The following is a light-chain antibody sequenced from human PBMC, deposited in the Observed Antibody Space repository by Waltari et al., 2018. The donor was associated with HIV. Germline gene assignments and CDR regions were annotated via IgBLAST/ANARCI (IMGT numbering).Light chain of an antibody. CDR2: DAS. CDR3: QQYNNWYT. Sequence: EMVMTQSPATLSVSPGERATLSCRASQSVSSNLARYQQKPGQAPRLLIYDASTRATGIPARFSGSGSGTEFTLTISSLQSEDAAVYYCQQYNNWYTFAQGTKLESK. V-gene: IGKV3D-15*01. J-gene: IGKJ2*01. CDR1: QSVSSN.